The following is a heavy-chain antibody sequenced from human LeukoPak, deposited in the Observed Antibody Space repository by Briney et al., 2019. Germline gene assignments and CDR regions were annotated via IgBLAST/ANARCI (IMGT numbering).Heavy chain of an antibody. J-gene: IGHJ4*02. CDR1: GIIFSNYW. V-gene: IGHV3-74*01. CDR2: INRDGSST. D-gene: IGHD5-12*01. Sequence: GGSLRLSCAASGIIFSNYWMHWVRQAPGKGLVWVSRINRDGSSTSYADSVKGRFTISRDSAKNTLYLQMNSLRAEDTAVYYCARESSGYAGDYWGQGTLVTVSS. CDR3: ARESSGYAGDY.